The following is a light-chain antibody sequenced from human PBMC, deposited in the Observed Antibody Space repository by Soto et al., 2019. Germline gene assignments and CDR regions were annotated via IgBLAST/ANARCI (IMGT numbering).Light chain of an antibody. V-gene: IGKV1-6*01. CDR2: GAS. Sequence: AIQMTQSQSSLSASVGDRVTITCRASQAISDDLGGYQQKPGKAPELLIYGASSLHSGVPSRFSGSGSGTDFTLTISSLQPEDFANYYCLQDFSYPWTFGQGTKVEI. CDR1: QAISDD. CDR3: LQDFSYPWT. J-gene: IGKJ1*01.